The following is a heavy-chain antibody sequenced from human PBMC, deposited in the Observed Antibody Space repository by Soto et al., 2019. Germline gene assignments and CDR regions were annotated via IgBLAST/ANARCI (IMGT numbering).Heavy chain of an antibody. CDR3: AGHIRNWVDV. J-gene: IGHJ6*04. V-gene: IGHV4-59*08. CDR2: IYYSGST. CDR1: GGSISSYY. D-gene: IGHD2-21*01. Sequence: SETLSLTCTVSGGSISSYYWSWIRQPPGKGLEWIGYIYYSGSTNYNPSLKSRVTISVDTSKNQFSLKLSSVTAADTAVYYCAGHIRNWVDVWGKGTTVTVSS.